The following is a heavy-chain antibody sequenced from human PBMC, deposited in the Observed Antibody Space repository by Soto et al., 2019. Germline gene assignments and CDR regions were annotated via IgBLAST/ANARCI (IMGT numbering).Heavy chain of an antibody. CDR3: VVLLAVAVFDY. CDR1: GFTFSSYA. J-gene: IGHJ4*02. CDR2: ISSNGGST. V-gene: IGHV3-64D*06. Sequence: GGSLRLSCLASGFTFSSYAMHWVRQAPGKGLEYVSAISSNGGSTYYADSVKGRFTISRDNSKNTLYLQMSSLRAEDTAVYYCVVLLAVAVFDYWGQGTLVTVSS. D-gene: IGHD6-19*01.